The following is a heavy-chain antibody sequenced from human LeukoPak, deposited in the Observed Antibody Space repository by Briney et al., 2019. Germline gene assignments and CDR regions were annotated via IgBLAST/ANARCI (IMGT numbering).Heavy chain of an antibody. CDR2: VYYNGDT. V-gene: IGHV4-39*01. CDR1: GGSISSSSYY. Sequence: PSETLSLTCTVSGGSISSSSYYWGWSRQPPGKGLEWIGSVYYNGDTYYNPSLKSRAITSIDTYRNQFSLRLSSVTAADMAMYYCARQKAYSDYVADWGQGTLVTVSS. CDR3: ARQKAYSDYVAD. D-gene: IGHD4-11*01. J-gene: IGHJ4*02.